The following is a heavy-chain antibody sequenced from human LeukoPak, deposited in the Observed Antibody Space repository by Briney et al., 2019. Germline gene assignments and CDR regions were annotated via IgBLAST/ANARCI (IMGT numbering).Heavy chain of an antibody. CDR3: AKDQMYYYGSGSYPSLDY. J-gene: IGHJ4*02. V-gene: IGHV3-23*01. CDR1: GFTFSSYA. CDR2: ISGSGGST. Sequence: GGSLRLPCAASGFTFSSYAMNWVRQAPGKGLEWVSAISGSGGSTYYADSVKGRFTISRDNSKNTLYLQMNSLRAEDTAVYYCAKDQMYYYGSGSYPSLDYWGQGTLVTVSS. D-gene: IGHD3-10*01.